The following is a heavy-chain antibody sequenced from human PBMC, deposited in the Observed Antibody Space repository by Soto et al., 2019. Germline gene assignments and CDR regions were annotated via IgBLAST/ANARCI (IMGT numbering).Heavy chain of an antibody. CDR2: ISYDGSNK. J-gene: IGHJ2*01. CDR1: GFIFSSYG. Sequence: QEQLVESGGGVVQPGRSLRLSCAASGFIFSSYGIHWVRQAPGKGLEWVAVISYDGSNKYYADSMKGRFTISRDNSKNTLYLQVNSLKVEDTAVYYCAKGTTVTPWRYIDIWGRGTLVTVSS. D-gene: IGHD4-17*01. CDR3: AKGTTVTPWRYIDI. V-gene: IGHV3-30*18.